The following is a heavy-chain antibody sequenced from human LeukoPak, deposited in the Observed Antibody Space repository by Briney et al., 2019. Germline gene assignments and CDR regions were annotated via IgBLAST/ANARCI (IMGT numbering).Heavy chain of an antibody. CDR3: ASHLHDGTMGDTDY. J-gene: IGHJ4*02. D-gene: IGHD3-16*01. V-gene: IGHV4-39*07. CDR1: GGSISSSSYY. Sequence: SETLSLTCTVSGGSISSSSYYWGWIRQPPGKGLEWIGSIYYSGSTYYNPSLKSRVTISVDTSKNQFSLKLSSVIAADTAVYYCASHLHDGTMGDTDYWGQGTLVTVSS. CDR2: IYYSGST.